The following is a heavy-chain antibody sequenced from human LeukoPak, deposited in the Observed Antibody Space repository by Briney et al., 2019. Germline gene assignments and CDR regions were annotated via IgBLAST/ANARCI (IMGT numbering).Heavy chain of an antibody. CDR1: GFTFSSYA. CDR3: ARSWRRTSCYIS. V-gene: IGHV3-30*14. Sequence: GGSLRLSCAASGFTFSSYAMHWVRQAPGKGLEWVAVISYDGSNKYYADSVKGRFTISRDNSKNTLYLQMNSLRAEDTAVYYCARSWRRTSCYISWGQGTLVTVSS. CDR2: ISYDGSNK. D-gene: IGHD2-2*02. J-gene: IGHJ4*02.